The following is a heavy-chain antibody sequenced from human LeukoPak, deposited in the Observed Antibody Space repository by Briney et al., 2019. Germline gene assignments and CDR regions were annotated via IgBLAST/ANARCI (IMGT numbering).Heavy chain of an antibody. Sequence: SVKVSCTASGGTFSSCAISWVRQAPGQGLEWMGGIIPIFGTANYAQKFQGRVTITADESTSTAYMELSSLRSEDTAVYYCARVAKIRGVIIIPDSYGMDVWGKGTTVTVSS. J-gene: IGHJ6*04. V-gene: IGHV1-69*13. CDR3: ARVAKIRGVIIIPDSYGMDV. D-gene: IGHD3-10*01. CDR1: GGTFSSCA. CDR2: IIPIFGTA.